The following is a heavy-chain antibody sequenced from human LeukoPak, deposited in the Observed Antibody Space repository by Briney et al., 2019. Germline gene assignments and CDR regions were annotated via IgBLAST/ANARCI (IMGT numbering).Heavy chain of an antibody. V-gene: IGHV4-4*07. CDR1: GGSISSYY. CDR2: IYTSGTT. J-gene: IGHJ4*02. Sequence: MASETLSLTCTVSGGSISSYYWSWIRQPAGKGLGWIGRIYTSGTTHYNPSLKSRVTMSVDTSKNQFSLKLSSVTAADTAVYYCARLSTVTTSFDYWGQGTLVTVSS. D-gene: IGHD4-17*01. CDR3: ARLSTVTTSFDY.